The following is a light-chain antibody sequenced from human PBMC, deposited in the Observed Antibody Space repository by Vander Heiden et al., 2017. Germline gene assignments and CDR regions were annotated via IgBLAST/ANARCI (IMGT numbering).Light chain of an antibody. V-gene: IGKV3-20*01. J-gene: IGKJ1*01. CDR1: QSVSSSY. CDR2: GAS. CDR3: QRDGSSPWT. Sequence: EIVLTQSPGTLSLSPGERATLSCRASQSVSSSYLAWYQQKPGQAPRLLIYGASSRATGIPDRFSRSGSGTDFTLTISRLEPEDIAVYYCQRDGSSPWTFGQGTKVEIK.